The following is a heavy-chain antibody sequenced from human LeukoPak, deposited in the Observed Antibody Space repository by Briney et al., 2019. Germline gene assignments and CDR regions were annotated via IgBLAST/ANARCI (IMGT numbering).Heavy chain of an antibody. CDR2: ISGSGGST. Sequence: PGGSLRLSCAASGFTFSNYAMSWVRQAPGKGLEWVLAISGSGGSTYYADSVKGRFTISRDNSKNTLYLQMNSLRAEDTAVYYCAKKSSGWYGDYFDYWGQGTLVTVSS. V-gene: IGHV3-23*01. CDR1: GFTFSNYA. J-gene: IGHJ4*02. CDR3: AKKSSGWYGDYFDY. D-gene: IGHD6-19*01.